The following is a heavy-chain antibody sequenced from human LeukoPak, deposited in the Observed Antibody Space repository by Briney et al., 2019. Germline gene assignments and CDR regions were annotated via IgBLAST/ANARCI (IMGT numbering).Heavy chain of an antibody. CDR3: AKPVYYDSSGYYGASGAFDY. V-gene: IGHV3-23*01. Sequence: GALRLSCAASGFTFSSYGMSWVRQAPGKGLEWVSAISGSGGSTYYADSVKGRFTISRDNSKNTLYLQMNSLRAEDTAVYYCAKPVYYDSSGYYGASGAFDYWGQGTLVTVSS. J-gene: IGHJ4*02. D-gene: IGHD3-22*01. CDR1: GFTFSSYG. CDR2: ISGSGGST.